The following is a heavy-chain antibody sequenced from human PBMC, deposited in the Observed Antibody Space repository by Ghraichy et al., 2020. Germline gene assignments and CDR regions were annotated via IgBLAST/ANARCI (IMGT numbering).Heavy chain of an antibody. J-gene: IGHJ5*02. CDR2: ISGGSNSI. Sequence: GGSLRLSCAASGFTFSGYGMNWVRQTPGKGLEWVSYISGGSNSIYYADSVKGRFTVSRDNAKNSVFLQMNSLRDEDTAVYFCARARGPTVAAMWFDPWGQGSLVTVSS. CDR3: ARARGPTVAAMWFDP. D-gene: IGHD4-23*01. V-gene: IGHV3-48*02. CDR1: GFTFSGYG.